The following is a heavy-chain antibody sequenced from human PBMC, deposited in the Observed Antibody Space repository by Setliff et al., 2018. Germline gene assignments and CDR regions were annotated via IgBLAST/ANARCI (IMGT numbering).Heavy chain of an antibody. CDR1: GYTFTSYA. CDR3: ARGGTNGGMDV. V-gene: IGHV1-3*03. J-gene: IGHJ6*04. CDR2: INAGNGNT. D-gene: IGHD2-8*01. Sequence: ASVKVSCKASGYTFTSYAMHWVRQAPGQRLEWMGWINAGNGNTEYSQEFQGRVTITRDTSASTAYMELSSLRSEDMAVYYCARGGTNGGMDVWGKGTTVTVSS.